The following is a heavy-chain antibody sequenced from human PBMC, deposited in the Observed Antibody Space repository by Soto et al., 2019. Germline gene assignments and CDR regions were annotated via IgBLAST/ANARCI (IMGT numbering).Heavy chain of an antibody. D-gene: IGHD4-17*01. CDR2: IIPIFGTA. CDR1: GGTFSSYA. CDR3: AREILRANWFDP. Sequence: SVKVSCKASGGTFSSYAISWVRQAPGQGLEWMGGIIPIFGTANYAQKFQGRVTITADKSTSTAYMELSSLRSEDTAVYYCAREILRANWFDPWGQGILVTVSS. J-gene: IGHJ5*02. V-gene: IGHV1-69*06.